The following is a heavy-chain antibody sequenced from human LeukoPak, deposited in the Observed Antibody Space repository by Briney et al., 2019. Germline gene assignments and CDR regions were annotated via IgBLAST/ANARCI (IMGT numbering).Heavy chain of an antibody. D-gene: IGHD2/OR15-2a*01. CDR2: INSDGSST. Sequence: GGSLRLSCAASGFTFSSYWMHWVRQAPGKGLVWVSRINSDGSSTSYADSVKGRFTISRDNAKNTLYLQTNSLRAEDTAVYYCARALTLRGWFDPWGQGTLVTVSS. CDR3: ARALTLRGWFDP. V-gene: IGHV3-74*01. J-gene: IGHJ5*02. CDR1: GFTFSSYW.